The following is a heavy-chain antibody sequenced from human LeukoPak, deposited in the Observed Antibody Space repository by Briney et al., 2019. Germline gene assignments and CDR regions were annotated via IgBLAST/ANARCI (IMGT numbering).Heavy chain of an antibody. V-gene: IGHV3-33*06. J-gene: IGHJ6*03. D-gene: IGHD3-3*01. CDR1: GFTFSSYG. Sequence: GGSLRLSCAASGFTFSSYGMHWVRQAPGKGLEWAAVIWYDGSNKYYAGSVKGRFTISRDNSKNTLYLQMNSLRAEDTAVYYCAKVLDSYYDFWSGGDYYYMDVWGKGTTVTVSS. CDR3: AKVLDSYYDFWSGGDYYYMDV. CDR2: IWYDGSNK.